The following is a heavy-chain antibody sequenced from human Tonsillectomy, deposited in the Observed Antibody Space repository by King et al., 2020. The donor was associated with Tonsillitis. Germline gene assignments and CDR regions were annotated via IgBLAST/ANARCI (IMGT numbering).Heavy chain of an antibody. CDR1: GDSVSSNSAA. CDR3: AGEVGVDTYYYNYMDV. Sequence: QVQLQQSGPGLVKPSQTLSLTCAISGDSVSSNSAAWNWIRQSPARGLEWLGRTYYMSKWYHDYADSVKSRITINPDTSKNQFSLQLNSVTPEDTAVYYCAGEVGVDTYYYNYMDVWGKGTTVTVSS. D-gene: IGHD3-3*01. V-gene: IGHV6-1*01. CDR2: TYYMSKWYH. J-gene: IGHJ6*03.